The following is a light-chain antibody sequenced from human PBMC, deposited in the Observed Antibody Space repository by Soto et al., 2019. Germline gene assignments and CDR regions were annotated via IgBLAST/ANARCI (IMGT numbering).Light chain of an antibody. CDR1: QDINKF. J-gene: IGKJ5*01. V-gene: IGKV1-33*01. Sequence: DIQMTQSPSSLSASVGDTVTITCQASQDINKFLNWYQQKPGKAPKLLIYDVSNLETGVPSRFSGSGSETHFTLTINSLQPEDIATYYRQQYDNYDITFGQGTRLDIK. CDR3: QQYDNYDIT. CDR2: DVS.